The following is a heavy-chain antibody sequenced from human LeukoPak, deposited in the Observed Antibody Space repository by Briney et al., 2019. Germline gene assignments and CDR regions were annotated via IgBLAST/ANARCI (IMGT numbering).Heavy chain of an antibody. J-gene: IGHJ4*02. V-gene: IGHV3-33*01. Sequence: PGGSLRLSCAASGFTFSSYGMHWVRQAPGKGLEWVAVIWYDGSNKYYVDSVKGRFTISRDNAKNMLFLQMNSLTAEDTAVYYSARDPDNYGDYSYFDYWGQGTLVTVSS. CDR2: IWYDGSNK. CDR1: GFTFSSYG. D-gene: IGHD4-17*01. CDR3: ARDPDNYGDYSYFDY.